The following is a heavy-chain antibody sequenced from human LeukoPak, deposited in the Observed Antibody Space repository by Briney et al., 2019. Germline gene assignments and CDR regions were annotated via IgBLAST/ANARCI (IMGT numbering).Heavy chain of an antibody. J-gene: IGHJ1*01. V-gene: IGHV3-64*02. CDR1: GFTFNTYA. D-gene: IGHD2-21*02. CDR2: ISNSGGSA. Sequence: PGGSLRLSCAASGFTFNTYAMHWVRQPPGKGLEYVSAISNSGGSAYYADSVKGRFTISRDNSKNTLYLQMGSLRAEDMAVYYCARGLDCGGDCWITSFHYWGQGTLVTVSS. CDR3: ARGLDCGGDCWITSFHY.